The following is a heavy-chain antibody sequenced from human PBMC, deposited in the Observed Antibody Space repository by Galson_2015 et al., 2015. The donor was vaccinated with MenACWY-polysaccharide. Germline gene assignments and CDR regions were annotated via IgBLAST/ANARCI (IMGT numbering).Heavy chain of an antibody. D-gene: IGHD3-16*01. CDR2: MNPNSGNT. J-gene: IGHJ4*02. V-gene: IGHV1-8*01. CDR3: VRAPTKGEFPFSGWYIDY. CDR1: GYSFTSND. Sequence: SVKVSCKASGYSFTSNDINWVRQATGLGLEWMGWMNPNSGNTGYSQKFQGRVTMTRNTSISTAYMELNSLRAEDTALYYCVRAPTKGEFPFSGWYIDYWGQGSLVTVSS.